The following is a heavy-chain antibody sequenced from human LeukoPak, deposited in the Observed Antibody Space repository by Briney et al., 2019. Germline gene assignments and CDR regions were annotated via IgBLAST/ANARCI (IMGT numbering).Heavy chain of an antibody. CDR1: GYTFTSYS. Sequence: ASVKVSRKASGYTFTSYSMHWVRQAPGQGLEWMGIINPSGGSTSYAQKFQGRVTMTRDTSTSTVYMELSSLRSEDTAVYYCARDPGNNWFDPWGQGTLVTVSS. CDR2: INPSGGST. CDR3: ARDPGNNWFDP. V-gene: IGHV1-46*01. J-gene: IGHJ5*02.